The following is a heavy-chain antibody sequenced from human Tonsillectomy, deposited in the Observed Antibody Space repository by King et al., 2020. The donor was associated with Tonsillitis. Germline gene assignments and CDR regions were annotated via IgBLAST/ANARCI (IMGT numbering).Heavy chain of an antibody. D-gene: IGHD1-14*01. CDR3: ARAPVYVEPYYYYGMDV. V-gene: IGHV3-48*01. J-gene: IGHJ6*02. CDR1: GFTFSSYS. Sequence: VQLVESGGGLVQPGGSLRLSCAASGFTFSSYSMNWVRQAPGKGLEWVSYISCSRITIYYADSVKGRFTISRDNAKSSLYLQMNSLRAEDTAVYYCARAPVYVEPYYYYGMDVWGQGTTVTVSS. CDR2: ISCSRITI.